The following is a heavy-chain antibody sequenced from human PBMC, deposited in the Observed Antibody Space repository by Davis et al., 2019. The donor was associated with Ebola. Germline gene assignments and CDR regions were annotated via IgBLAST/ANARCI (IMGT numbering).Heavy chain of an antibody. Sequence: PGGSLRLSCKGSGYSFTSYWIGWVRQMPGKGLEWMGIIYPGDSDTRYSPSFQGQVTISADKPISTAYLQWSSLKASDTAMYYCARSGGDYYGSGSCDYWGQGTLVTVSS. D-gene: IGHD3-10*01. V-gene: IGHV5-51*04. CDR3: ARSGGDYYGSGSCDY. CDR1: GYSFTSYW. CDR2: IYPGDSDT. J-gene: IGHJ4*02.